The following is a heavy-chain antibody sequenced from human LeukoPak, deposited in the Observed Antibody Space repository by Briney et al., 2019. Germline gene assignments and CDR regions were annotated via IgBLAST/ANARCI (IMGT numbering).Heavy chain of an antibody. CDR2: IYNSGSI. D-gene: IGHD3-3*01. V-gene: IGHV4-59*11. Sequence: SETLSLTCTVSGGSINSHYCNWIRQSPGKGLEWIGYIYNSGSINYNPSLKSRVTISVDTSKNQFSLKLSSVTAADTAVYYCARGRTIFGVVTPTGYFDYWGQGTLVTVSS. J-gene: IGHJ4*02. CDR3: ARGRTIFGVVTPTGYFDY. CDR1: GGSINSHY.